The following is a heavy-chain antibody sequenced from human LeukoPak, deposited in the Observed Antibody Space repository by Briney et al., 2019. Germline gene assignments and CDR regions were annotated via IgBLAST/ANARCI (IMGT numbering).Heavy chain of an antibody. CDR1: GFTFSSYA. V-gene: IGHV3-23*01. CDR2: ISGSGGST. D-gene: IGHD3-22*01. J-gene: IGHJ4*02. CDR3: ATERNYHDSSGYHVFDY. Sequence: PGGSLRLSCAASGFTFSSYAMSWVRQAPGKGLEWVSAISGSGGSTYYADSVKGRFTISRDNSKNTLYLQMNSLRAEDTAVYYCATERNYHDSSGYHVFDYWGQGTLVTVSS.